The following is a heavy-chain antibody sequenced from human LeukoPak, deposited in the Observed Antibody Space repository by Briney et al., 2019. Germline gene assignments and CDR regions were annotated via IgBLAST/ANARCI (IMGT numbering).Heavy chain of an antibody. CDR2: INHSGST. V-gene: IGHV4-34*01. J-gene: IGHJ3*02. CDR3: ARGGGDYGDYSYAFDI. D-gene: IGHD4-17*01. CDR1: GGSISSYY. Sequence: PSETLSLTCTVSGGSISSYYWSWIRQPPGKGLEWIGEINHSGSTNYNPSLKSRVTISVDTSKNQFSLKLSSVTAADTAVYYCARGGGDYGDYSYAFDIWGQGTMVTVSS.